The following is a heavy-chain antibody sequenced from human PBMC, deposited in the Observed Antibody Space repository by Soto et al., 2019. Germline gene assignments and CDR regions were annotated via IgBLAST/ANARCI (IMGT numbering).Heavy chain of an antibody. Sequence: QVQLVESGGGVVQPGRSLRLSCAASRLTFSNYDMHWVRQAPGKGLEWVAVISDDGRNKYYAGAVKGRFTNTRDNSKNTLSLQMNSLRAENTAADCCAKDQSQRGGFEYWGQGTLVAVSS. J-gene: IGHJ4*02. V-gene: IGHV3-30*18. D-gene: IGHD3-16*01. CDR2: ISDDGRNK. CDR1: RLTFSNYD. CDR3: AKDQSQRGGFEY.